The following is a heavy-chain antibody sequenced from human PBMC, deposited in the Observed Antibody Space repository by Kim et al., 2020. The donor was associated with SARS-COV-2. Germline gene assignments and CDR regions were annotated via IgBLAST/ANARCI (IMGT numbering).Heavy chain of an antibody. CDR1: GFTFSSYA. J-gene: IGHJ4*02. CDR2: IYSGGSST. V-gene: IGHV3-23*03. D-gene: IGHD6-13*01. Sequence: GGSLRLSCAASGFTFSSYAMSWVRQAPGKGLEWVSVIYSGGSSTYYADSVKGRFTISRDNSKNTLYLQMNSLRAEDTAVYYCAKDRSSWYYFDYWGQGTLVTVSS. CDR3: AKDRSSWYYFDY.